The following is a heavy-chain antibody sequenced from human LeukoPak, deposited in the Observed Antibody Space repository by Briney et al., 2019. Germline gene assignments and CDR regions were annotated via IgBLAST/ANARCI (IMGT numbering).Heavy chain of an antibody. Sequence: SETLSLTCTVSGGSISSYYWSWIRQPAGKGLEWIGRIYTSGSTNYNPSLKSRVTMSVDTSKNQFTLKLSSVTAADTAVYYCARSARDSSGYYYFDYWGQGTLVTVSS. D-gene: IGHD3-22*01. CDR1: GGSISSYY. CDR2: IYTSGST. J-gene: IGHJ4*02. V-gene: IGHV4-4*07. CDR3: ARSARDSSGYYYFDY.